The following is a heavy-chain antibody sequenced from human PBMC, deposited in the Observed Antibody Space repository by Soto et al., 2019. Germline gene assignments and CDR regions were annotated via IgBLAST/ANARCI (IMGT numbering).Heavy chain of an antibody. CDR2: INPSTGST. J-gene: IGHJ6*02. CDR3: ARGSGSFVYGMDV. Sequence: QVELVQSGAEVKKPGASVKISCKASGYSFTTFFMHWVRQAPGQGLEWMGRINPSTGSTSYAQKFQGRVTMTRDPSTSTVYMELSSLRSEDTAVFYCARGSGSFVYGMDVWGQGTTVTVSS. V-gene: IGHV1-46*01. D-gene: IGHD3-10*01. CDR1: GYSFTTFF.